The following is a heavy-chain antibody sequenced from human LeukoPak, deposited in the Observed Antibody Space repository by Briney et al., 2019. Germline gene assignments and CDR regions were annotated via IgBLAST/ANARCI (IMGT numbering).Heavy chain of an antibody. CDR2: NSSSSSYI. Sequence: GGSVSLSCAASGFSFSSYSMKWVRQAPGTGMEGVSSNSSSSSYIYYAGSVKGLFTISRENAKNSLYLQMNSLRAEDTAVYYCARARIAARNDAFDIWGQGTMVTVSS. CDR1: GFSFSSYS. J-gene: IGHJ3*02. V-gene: IGHV3-21*01. D-gene: IGHD6-6*01. CDR3: ARARIAARNDAFDI.